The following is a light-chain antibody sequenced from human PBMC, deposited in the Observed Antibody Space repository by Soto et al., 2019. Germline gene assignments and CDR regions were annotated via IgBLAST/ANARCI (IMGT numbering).Light chain of an antibody. V-gene: IGLV1-44*01. Sequence: QAVVTQPPSASGTPGQRVTISCSGSSSNIGSNTVNWYQQLPGTAPKLLIYSNNQRPSGVPDRFSGSKSGTSASLAISGLQSEDEADYYCAAWDDSLNGVVFGGGTQLT. CDR1: SSNIGSNT. CDR3: AAWDDSLNGVV. J-gene: IGLJ2*01. CDR2: SNN.